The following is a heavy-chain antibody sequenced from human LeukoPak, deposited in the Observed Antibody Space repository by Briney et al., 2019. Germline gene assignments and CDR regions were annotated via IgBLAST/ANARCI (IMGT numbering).Heavy chain of an antibody. Sequence: GGSLRLSCAASGFTFNNYGMHWVRQAPGKGLEWVTLIQPNGKDKYYADSVKGRFTVSRDNPNNMLYLQLNSLRVDDTAIYYCAKRDRVTEFDYWGQGTLVTVSS. D-gene: IGHD2-21*02. J-gene: IGHJ4*02. CDR3: AKRDRVTEFDY. V-gene: IGHV3-30*02. CDR1: GFTFNNYG. CDR2: IQPNGKDK.